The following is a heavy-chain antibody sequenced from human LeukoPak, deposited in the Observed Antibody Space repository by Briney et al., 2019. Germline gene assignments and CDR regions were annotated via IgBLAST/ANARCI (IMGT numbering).Heavy chain of an antibody. V-gene: IGHV3-66*01. CDR3: ARERVYYYDSLSWGASDI. Sequence: GGSLRLSCAASGFTVSSNYMSWVRQAPGKGLEWVSVIYSGGSTYYADSVKGRFTISRDNSKNTLYLQMNSLRAEDTAVYYCARERVYYYDSLSWGASDIWGQGTMVTVSS. D-gene: IGHD3-22*01. CDR2: IYSGGST. CDR1: GFTVSSNY. J-gene: IGHJ3*02.